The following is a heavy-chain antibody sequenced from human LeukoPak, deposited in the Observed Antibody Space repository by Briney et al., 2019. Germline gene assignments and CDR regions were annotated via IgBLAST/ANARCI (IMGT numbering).Heavy chain of an antibody. D-gene: IGHD2-2*01. CDR1: GGSISSGGHY. V-gene: IGHV4-31*03. J-gene: IGHJ5*02. Sequence: PSQTLSLTCTVSGGSISSGGHYWSWIRQHPGTGLEWIGYIYYSGSTYYNPSLKSRVTISVDTSKNQFSLKLSSVTAADSAVYYCAREGVYCSSTSCTRARFDPWGQGTLVTVSS. CDR2: IYYSGST. CDR3: AREGVYCSSTSCTRARFDP.